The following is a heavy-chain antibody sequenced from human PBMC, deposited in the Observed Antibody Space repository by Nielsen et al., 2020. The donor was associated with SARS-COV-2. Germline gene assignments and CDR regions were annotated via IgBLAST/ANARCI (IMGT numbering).Heavy chain of an antibody. CDR3: ARVSGGQLVLDY. D-gene: IGHD6-6*01. V-gene: IGHV4-31*03. Sequence: SETLSLTCTVSGGSISSGGYYWSWIRQHPGKGLEWIGYIYYSGSTYYNPSLKSRVTISVDTSKNQFSLKLSSVTAADTAVYYCARVSGGQLVLDYWGQGTLVTVSS. CDR1: GGSISSGGYY. J-gene: IGHJ4*02. CDR2: IYYSGST.